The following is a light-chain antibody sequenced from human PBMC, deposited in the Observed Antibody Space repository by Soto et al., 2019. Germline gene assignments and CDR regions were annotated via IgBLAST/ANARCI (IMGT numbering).Light chain of an antibody. J-gene: IGKJ1*01. CDR2: GAS. CDR3: QQCGISTWP. V-gene: IGKV3-20*01. Sequence: EIVLTQSPGILSLSPGERATLSCRASQPVSSSYLAWYQQKPGQAPRLLIYGASTRATGIPDRFSGSRSGTDFTLTISRLEPEDFAVYYCQQCGISTWPFGQGTKVDIK. CDR1: QPVSSSY.